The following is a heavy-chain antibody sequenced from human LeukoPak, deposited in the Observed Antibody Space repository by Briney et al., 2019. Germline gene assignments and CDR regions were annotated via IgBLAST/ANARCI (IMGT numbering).Heavy chain of an antibody. CDR1: GFTFSSYA. CDR3: AKDHLPGYYDSSGYIDY. D-gene: IGHD3-22*01. Sequence: GGSLRLSCAASGFTFSSYAMSWVRQAPGKGLEWVSAISGSGGSTYYADSVKGRFTISRDNSKNTLYLQMNSLRAEDTAVYYCAKDHLPGYYDSSGYIDYWGQGTLVTVSS. V-gene: IGHV3-23*01. CDR2: ISGSGGST. J-gene: IGHJ4*02.